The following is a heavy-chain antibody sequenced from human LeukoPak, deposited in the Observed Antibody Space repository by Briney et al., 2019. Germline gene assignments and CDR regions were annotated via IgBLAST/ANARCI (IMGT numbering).Heavy chain of an antibody. Sequence: PPASVKVSCKASGYTFTGYYMHWVRQAPGQGLEWMGWINPNSGGTNYAQKFQGWVTMTRDTSISTAYMELSRLRSDDTAVYYCARAGTVEMTPLDYWGQGTLVTVSS. V-gene: IGHV1-2*04. CDR1: GYTFTGYY. CDR3: ARAGTVEMTPLDY. D-gene: IGHD5-24*01. J-gene: IGHJ4*02. CDR2: INPNSGGT.